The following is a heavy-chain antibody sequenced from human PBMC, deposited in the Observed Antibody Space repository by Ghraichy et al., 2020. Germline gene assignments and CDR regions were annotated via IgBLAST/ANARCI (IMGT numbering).Heavy chain of an antibody. D-gene: IGHD1-26*01. J-gene: IGHJ4*02. CDR1: GFTFSSYG. CDR3: ASVRGTYYLFDY. V-gene: IGHV3-23*01. Sequence: GGSLRLSCAASGFTFSSYGMTWVRQAPGKGLEWVSVISSSGGSTYYADSVKRRFTISRDNSKNTLYLQMNRLGAEDTAVYYCASVRGTYYLFDYWGQGTLVTVSS. CDR2: ISSSGGST.